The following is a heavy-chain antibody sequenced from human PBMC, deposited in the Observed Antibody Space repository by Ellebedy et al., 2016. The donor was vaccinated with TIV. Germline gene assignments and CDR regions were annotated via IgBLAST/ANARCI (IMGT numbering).Heavy chain of an antibody. J-gene: IGHJ4*02. Sequence: PGGSLRLSCTASGFTFSRYSMDWVRQAPGKGLEWISYITSSSDAIYYADSVKGRFTISRDHAKNSLYLQMNRLRDEDTAVYYCASGYSGGWYGIDYWGQGTLVTVSS. CDR3: ASGYSGGWYGIDY. CDR1: GFTFSRYS. D-gene: IGHD6-19*01. V-gene: IGHV3-48*02. CDR2: ITSSSDAI.